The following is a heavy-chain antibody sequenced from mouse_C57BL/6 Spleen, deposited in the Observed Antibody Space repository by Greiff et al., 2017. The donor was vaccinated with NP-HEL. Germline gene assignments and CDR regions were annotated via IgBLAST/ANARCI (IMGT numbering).Heavy chain of an antibody. CDR1: GFTFSDYG. Sequence: EVMLVESGGGLVKPGGSLKLSCAASGFTFSDYGMHWVRQAPEKGLEWVAYISSGSSTIYYADTLKGRFTISRDNAKNTLFLQMTSLRSEDTDKYYCAKDMDYWGQGTSVTVSS. CDR3: AKDMDY. J-gene: IGHJ4*01. CDR2: ISSGSSTI. V-gene: IGHV5-17*01.